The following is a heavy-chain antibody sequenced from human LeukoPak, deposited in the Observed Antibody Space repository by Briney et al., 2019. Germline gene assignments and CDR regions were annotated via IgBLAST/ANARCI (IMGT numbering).Heavy chain of an antibody. CDR1: GGSISSYY. Sequence: ETLSLTCTVSGGSISSYYWSWVRQAPGKGLEWVSAISGSGGSTYYADSVKGRFTISRDNSKNTLYLQMNSLRAEDTAVYYCAKDLGRRYYYGSGSYPFHYWGQGTLVTVSS. J-gene: IGHJ4*02. CDR3: AKDLGRRYYYGSGSYPFHY. CDR2: ISGSGGST. D-gene: IGHD3-10*01. V-gene: IGHV3-23*01.